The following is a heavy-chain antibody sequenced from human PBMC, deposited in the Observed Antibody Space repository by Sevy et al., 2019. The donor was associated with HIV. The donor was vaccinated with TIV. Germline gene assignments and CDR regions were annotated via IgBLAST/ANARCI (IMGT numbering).Heavy chain of an antibody. J-gene: IGHJ4*02. V-gene: IGHV3-15*07. CDR1: GFSFSHAW. D-gene: IGHD3-3*01. Sequence: GGSLRLSCAASGFSFSHAWLHWVRQAPGKGLEWVGRIRSKTDGGTTDYAAPVKGRFSISRDNSKDMLYLQMNSLKTEYTAVYYCTTVGDDFWSRYDYWGQGTLVTVSS. CDR3: TTVGDDFWSRYDY. CDR2: IRSKTDGGTT.